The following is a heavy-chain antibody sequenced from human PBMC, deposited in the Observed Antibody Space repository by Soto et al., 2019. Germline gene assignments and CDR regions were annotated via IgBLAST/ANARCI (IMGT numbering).Heavy chain of an antibody. D-gene: IGHD3-22*01. J-gene: IGHJ4*02. CDR3: ARVGYYDSSGYYRPAEFDY. CDR2: IYYSGST. Sequence: SETLSLTCTVSGGSISSYYWSWIRQPPGKGLEWIGYIYYSGSTNYNPSLKSRVTISVDTSKNQFSLKLSSVTAAGTAVYYCARVGYYDSSGYYRPAEFDYWGQGTLVTVSS. CDR1: GGSISSYY. V-gene: IGHV4-59*01.